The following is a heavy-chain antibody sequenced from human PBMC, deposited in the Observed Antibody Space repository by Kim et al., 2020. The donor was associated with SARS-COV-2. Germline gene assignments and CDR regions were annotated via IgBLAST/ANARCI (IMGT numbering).Heavy chain of an antibody. J-gene: IGHJ4*02. D-gene: IGHD2-15*01. CDR3: ARGGGTRGSCGLFDN. V-gene: IGHV3-30*04. CDR1: GLTFNNHF. CDR2: MSFDGSK. Sequence: GGSLRLSCAASGLTFNNHFIPWVRQAPGKGLEWVAAMSFDGSKYYADSVKDRCTVSRDASETTPLLQVSSLLPADTALYYCARGGGTRGSCGLFDNGSQG.